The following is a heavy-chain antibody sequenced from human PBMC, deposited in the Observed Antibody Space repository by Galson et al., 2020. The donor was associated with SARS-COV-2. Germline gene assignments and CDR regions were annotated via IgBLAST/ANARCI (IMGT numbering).Heavy chain of an antibody. J-gene: IGHJ4*02. V-gene: IGHV3-30*04. Sequence: GESLKISCAASGFTFSSYAMHWVRQAPGKGLEWVAVTSYDGSNKYFAGSVKGRFTISRDNSKNTVYLQMNNLREDDTAVYYCARDFLDYGYYYLDYWGQGTLVTVSS. CDR1: GFTFSSYA. CDR2: TSYDGSNK. D-gene: IGHD2-2*03. CDR3: ARDFLDYGYYYLDY.